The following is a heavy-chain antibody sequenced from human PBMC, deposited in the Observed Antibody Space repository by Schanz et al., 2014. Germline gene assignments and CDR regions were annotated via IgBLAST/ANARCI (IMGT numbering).Heavy chain of an antibody. V-gene: IGHV3-48*01. J-gene: IGHJ4*02. Sequence: AQLVESGGGVVQPGRPLRLSCAASGFNFGSHGMHWVRQAPGRGLKWVSYVSRSTPAIYYADSVKGRFAMSRDNAKNAVFLLMNSLRAEDTAVCYCVRDSFFAIDFWGQGTLVTVSS. CDR2: VSRSTPAI. CDR1: GFNFGSHG. D-gene: IGHD3-3*01. CDR3: VRDSFFAIDF.